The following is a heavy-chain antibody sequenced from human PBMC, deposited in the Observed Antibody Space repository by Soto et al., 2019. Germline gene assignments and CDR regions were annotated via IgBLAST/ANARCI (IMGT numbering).Heavy chain of an antibody. CDR1: GFSFSTYA. V-gene: IGHV3-23*01. CDR3: AKHAEYQLVSWFDP. J-gene: IGHJ5*02. CDR2: IGAGGGNT. Sequence: EVQLLESGGGLVQPGGSLRLSCAVSGFSFSTYAMSWVRQAPGKGLEWVSGIGAGGGNTYYADSVRGRFTISRDNSKDTLYLQITSLRAEDTAFYYCAKHAEYQLVSWFDPWGQGTLVTVSS. D-gene: IGHD2-2*01.